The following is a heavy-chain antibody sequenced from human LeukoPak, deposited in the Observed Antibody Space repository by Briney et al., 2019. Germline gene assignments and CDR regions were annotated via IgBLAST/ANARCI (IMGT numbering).Heavy chain of an antibody. J-gene: IGHJ4*02. D-gene: IGHD3-16*02. CDR2: INSEGINT. CDR1: GFTFSNDT. V-gene: IGHV3-74*01. CDR3: ARAHHRRVYDYVWGSYPY. Sequence: GGSLRLSCAASGFTFSNDTMHWVRQAPGKGLGWVSRINSEGINTTYAASVKGRFTISRDNAKNPLTLQMNSLRAEDTAVYYCARAHHRRVYDYVWGSYPYWGQGTLVTVSS.